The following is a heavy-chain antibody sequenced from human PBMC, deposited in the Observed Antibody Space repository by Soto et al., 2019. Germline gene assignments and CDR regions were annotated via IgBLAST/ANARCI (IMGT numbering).Heavy chain of an antibody. J-gene: IGHJ4*02. CDR1: GFRFSSYS. CDR3: ARKYEFWSGQCHYFDS. Sequence: EVQLVESGGGLVQPGGSLRLSCAASGFRFSSYSMNWVRQAPGKGLEWLSSISGSSTNIHYADSVKGRFTISRDNAENTLTLQMDSLRAEDTAVYYCARKYEFWSGQCHYFDSWGQRILVTVSS. D-gene: IGHD3-3*01. CDR2: ISGSSTNI. V-gene: IGHV3-21*01.